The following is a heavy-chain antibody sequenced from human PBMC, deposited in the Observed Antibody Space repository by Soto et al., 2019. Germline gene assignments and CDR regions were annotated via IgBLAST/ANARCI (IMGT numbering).Heavy chain of an antibody. Sequence: QVQLVQSGAEEKKPGASVKVSCKASGYTFTSYAMHWVRQAPGQRLEWMGWINAGNGNTKYSQKFQGRVTITRDTSASTAYMGLSSLRSGDTAGYYCARSPGIAVADYWGQGTLVTVSS. CDR3: ARSPGIAVADY. CDR1: GYTFTSYA. V-gene: IGHV1-3*05. CDR2: INAGNGNT. J-gene: IGHJ4*02. D-gene: IGHD6-19*01.